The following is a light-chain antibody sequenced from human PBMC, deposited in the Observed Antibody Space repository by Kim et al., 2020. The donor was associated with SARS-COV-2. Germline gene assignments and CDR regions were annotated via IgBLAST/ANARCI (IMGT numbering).Light chain of an antibody. V-gene: IGLV3-1*01. CDR3: QAWDRTTVV. CDR2: QDS. J-gene: IGLJ3*02. CDR1: KLGNKY. Sequence: SYELTQPPSVSVSPGQTASITCSGDKLGNKYTCWYQQKPGQSPVLVIHQDSKRPSGIPERFSGSNSGNTATLTISGTQAMDEADYYCQAWDRTTVVFGGGTQLTVL.